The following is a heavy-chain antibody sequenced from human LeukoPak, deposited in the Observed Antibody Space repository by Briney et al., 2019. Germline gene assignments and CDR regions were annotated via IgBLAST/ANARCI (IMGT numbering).Heavy chain of an antibody. Sequence: GGSLRLSCAASGFTFSSYRMNWVRQAPGKGLQWVSSISSSSSYIYYTDSVKGRFTISRDNARNSLYLQMNSLRAEDTAVYYCARDRDWNSGFDYWGQGTLVTVSS. D-gene: IGHD1-7*01. V-gene: IGHV3-21*01. CDR2: ISSSSSYI. CDR1: GFTFSSYR. J-gene: IGHJ4*02. CDR3: ARDRDWNSGFDY.